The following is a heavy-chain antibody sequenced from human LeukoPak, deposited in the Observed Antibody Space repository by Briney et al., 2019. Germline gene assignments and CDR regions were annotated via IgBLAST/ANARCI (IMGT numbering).Heavy chain of an antibody. CDR2: IYTSGST. CDR1: DGSISSYY. CDR3: ARGGRNDYSNFHEGFDP. Sequence: KASETLSLTCTVSDGSISSYYWSWIRQPAGKGLEWIGRIYTSGSTNYNPSLKSRVTISVDTSKNQFSLKLSSVTAADTAVYYCARGGRNDYSNFHEGFDPWGQGTLVTVSS. V-gene: IGHV4-4*07. J-gene: IGHJ5*02. D-gene: IGHD4-11*01.